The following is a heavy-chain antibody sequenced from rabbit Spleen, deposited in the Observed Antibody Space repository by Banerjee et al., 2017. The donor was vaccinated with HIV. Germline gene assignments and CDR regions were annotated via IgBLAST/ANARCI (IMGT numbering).Heavy chain of an antibody. CDR3: ARDSQYASYAGFGYATLDYGMDL. J-gene: IGHJ6*01. Sequence: QEQLVESGGGLVKPEGSLTLTCKASGFDLSSYYYMCWVRQAPGKRPEWIACIDTGSGDNTYYATWAKGRFTISKTSSTTVTLQMTSLTAADTATYFCARDSQYASYAGFGYATLDYGMDLWGPGTLVTVS. D-gene: IGHD6-1*01. CDR2: IDTGSGDNT. CDR1: GFDLSSYYY. V-gene: IGHV1S45*01.